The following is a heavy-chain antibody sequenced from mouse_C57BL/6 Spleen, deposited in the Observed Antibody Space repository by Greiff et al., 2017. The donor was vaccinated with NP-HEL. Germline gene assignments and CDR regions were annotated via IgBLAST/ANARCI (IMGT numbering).Heavy chain of an antibody. V-gene: IGHV1-53*01. CDR1: GYTFTSYW. CDR2: INPSNGGT. Sequence: QVQLQQSGTELVKPGASVKLSCKASGYTFTSYWMHWVKQRPGQGLEWIGNINPSNGGTTSNEKFKVKATLTVDKASSTAYMQLSSLTSEDSAVYDCAHGTTVARNYFDYWGQGTTLTVSS. J-gene: IGHJ2*01. CDR3: AHGTTVARNYFDY. D-gene: IGHD1-1*01.